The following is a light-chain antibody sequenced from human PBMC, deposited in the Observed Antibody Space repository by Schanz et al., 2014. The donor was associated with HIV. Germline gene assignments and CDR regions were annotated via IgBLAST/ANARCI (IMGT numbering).Light chain of an antibody. CDR2: DAS. CDR3: QHYDISRGT. J-gene: IGKJ4*01. V-gene: IGKV3-11*01. Sequence: EIVLTQSPATLSLSPGERATLSCRASQSVGSYLAWYQQKPGQAPRLLIYDASNRATGIPARFSGTGSGTDFILTISSLEPEDFATYYCQHYDISRGTFGGGTRVEIK. CDR1: QSVGSY.